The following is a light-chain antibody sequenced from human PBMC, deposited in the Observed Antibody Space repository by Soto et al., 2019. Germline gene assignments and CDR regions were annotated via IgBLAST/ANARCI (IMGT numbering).Light chain of an antibody. CDR1: QNINNY. Sequence: DIQLTQSASSLSAQVGDRGTITCRTSQNINNYLNWYRQRPGEAPELLIYGASGLRGGVSTSFSGSGYGKDFTLTISGLQPEDSATCYCQQTFRTPPWTLGQGT. J-gene: IGKJ1*01. CDR2: GAS. CDR3: QQTFRTPPWT. V-gene: IGKV1-39*01.